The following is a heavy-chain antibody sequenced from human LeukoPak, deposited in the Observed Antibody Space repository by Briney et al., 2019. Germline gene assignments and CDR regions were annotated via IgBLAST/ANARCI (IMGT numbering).Heavy chain of an antibody. V-gene: IGHV1-8*01. CDR3: ARGWASSYYGSGSNSDAFDI. Sequence: GASVKVSCKASGYTFTSYDINWVRQATGQGLEWMGWMNPNSGNTGYAQKFQGRVTMTRNTSISTAYMELSSLRSEDTAVYYCARGWASSYYGSGSNSDAFDIWGQGTMVTVSS. J-gene: IGHJ3*02. D-gene: IGHD3-10*01. CDR2: MNPNSGNT. CDR1: GYTFTSYD.